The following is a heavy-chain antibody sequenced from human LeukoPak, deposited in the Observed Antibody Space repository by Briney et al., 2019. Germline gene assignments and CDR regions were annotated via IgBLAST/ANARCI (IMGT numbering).Heavy chain of an antibody. J-gene: IGHJ4*02. CDR2: INHSGST. Sequence: SETLSLTCGVCGGSFSSYYWSWIRQPPGVGLEWIGEINHSGSTNYYPSLKSRVTISVDTPKNKFSLKMSSLAAAATAVYDCARVGTYTISWYRFKYFDYWGEGTLVTVSS. CDR3: ARVGTYTISWYRFKYFDY. V-gene: IGHV4-34*01. CDR1: GGSFSSYY. D-gene: IGHD6-13*01.